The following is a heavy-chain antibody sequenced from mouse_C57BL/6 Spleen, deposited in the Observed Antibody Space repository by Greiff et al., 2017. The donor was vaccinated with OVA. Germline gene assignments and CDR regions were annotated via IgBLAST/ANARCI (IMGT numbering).Heavy chain of an antibody. J-gene: IGHJ3*01. D-gene: IGHD2-5*01. CDR3: TLYSKGGFAY. V-gene: IGHV14-4*01. CDR2: IDPENGDT. CDR1: GFNIKDDY. Sequence: EVKLQQSGAELVRPGASVKLSCTASGFNIKDDYMHWVKQRPEQGLEWIGWIDPENGDTEYASKFQGKATITADTSSNTAYLQLSSLTSEDTAVYYCTLYSKGGFAYWGQGTLVTVSA.